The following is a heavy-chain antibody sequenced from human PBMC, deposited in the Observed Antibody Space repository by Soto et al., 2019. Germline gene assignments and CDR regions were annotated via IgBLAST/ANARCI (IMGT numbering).Heavy chain of an antibody. CDR3: AKDREGAIAAAPFDY. J-gene: IGHJ4*02. CDR2: ISGSGGST. V-gene: IGHV3-23*01. Sequence: HPGGSLRLSCAASGFTFSSYAMSWVRQAPGKGLEWVSAISGSGGSTYYADSVKGRFTISRDNSKNTLYLQMNSLRAEDTAVYYCAKDREGAIAAAPFDYWGQGTLVTVSS. D-gene: IGHD6-13*01. CDR1: GFTFSSYA.